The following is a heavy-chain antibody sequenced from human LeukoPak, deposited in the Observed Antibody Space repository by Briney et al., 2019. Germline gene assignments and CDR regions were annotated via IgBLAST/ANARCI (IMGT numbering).Heavy chain of an antibody. Sequence: GGSLRLSCAASGFIFSKYVMHWVRQAPGKGLEWVATVSHDGSNKYYADSVKGRFTISRDNSKNTLYLQMSSLKGEDTAVYYCARDGPAVIFFGYFEYWGQGTLVTDPS. CDR2: VSHDGSNK. CDR3: ARDGPAVIFFGYFEY. CDR1: GFIFSKYV. D-gene: IGHD2-21*01. V-gene: IGHV3-30*03. J-gene: IGHJ4*02.